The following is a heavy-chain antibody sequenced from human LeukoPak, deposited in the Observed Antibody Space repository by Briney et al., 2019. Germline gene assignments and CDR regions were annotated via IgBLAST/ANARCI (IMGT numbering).Heavy chain of an antibody. J-gene: IGHJ4*02. CDR3: ARDLDYYATDY. V-gene: IGHV3-7*01. D-gene: IGHD3/OR15-3a*01. CDR2: IGKDGSGN. CDR1: GFSLSRYW. Sequence: GGSLRLSCAASGFSLSRYWMSWVRQAPGQGLEWVANIGKDGSGNHYADSVEGRFAISRDNAKNSLYLQMNSLRADDTAVYYCARDLDYYATDYWGQGTLLTVSS.